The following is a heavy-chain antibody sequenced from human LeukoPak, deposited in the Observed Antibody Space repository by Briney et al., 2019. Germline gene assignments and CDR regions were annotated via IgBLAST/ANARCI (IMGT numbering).Heavy chain of an antibody. D-gene: IGHD3-22*01. CDR1: GFTFRSYS. Sequence: PGGSLRLSCAGSGFTFRSYSMNWVRQAPGKGPEWVSSISSSSYIYYADSVKGRFTISRDNAKNSLYLQMNSLRAEDTAVYYCARSDYDSSGYSPFDYWGQGTLVTVSS. CDR3: ARSDYDSSGYSPFDY. CDR2: ISSSSYI. V-gene: IGHV3-21*01. J-gene: IGHJ4*02.